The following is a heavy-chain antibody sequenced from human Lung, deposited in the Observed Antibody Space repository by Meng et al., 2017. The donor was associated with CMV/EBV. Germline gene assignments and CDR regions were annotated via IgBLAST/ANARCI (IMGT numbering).Heavy chain of an antibody. CDR2: INPKSGGT. V-gene: IGHV1-2*02. CDR1: GYTFIDYY. CDR3: TSAPGDY. J-gene: IGHJ4*01. D-gene: IGHD1-14*01. Sequence: VKVYCKASGYTFIDYYMHWVRQAPGQGLEWVGWINPKSGGTHYAQSFQGRVTITRDTSINTVYMEITSLKSDDTAVYYCTSAPGDYWGQGTLVTVSS.